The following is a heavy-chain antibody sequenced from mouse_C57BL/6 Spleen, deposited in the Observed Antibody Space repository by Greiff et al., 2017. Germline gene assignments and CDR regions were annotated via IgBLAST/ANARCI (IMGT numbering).Heavy chain of an antibody. Sequence: QVQLQQPGAELVRPGTSVKLSCKASGYTFTSYWMHWVKQRPGQGLEWIGVIDPSDSYTNYNQKFKGKATLTVDTSSSTAYMQLSSLTSEDSAVYYCAREDYYSNSGYYFDYWGQGTTLTVSS. CDR3: AREDYYSNSGYYFDY. D-gene: IGHD2-5*01. CDR1: GYTFTSYW. V-gene: IGHV1-59*01. CDR2: IDPSDSYT. J-gene: IGHJ2*01.